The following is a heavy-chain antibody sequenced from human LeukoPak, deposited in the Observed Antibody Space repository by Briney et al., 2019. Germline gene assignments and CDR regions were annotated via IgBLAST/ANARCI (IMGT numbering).Heavy chain of an antibody. D-gene: IGHD3-22*01. J-gene: IGHJ4*02. CDR3: ARWVDDSSGYQYFDY. V-gene: IGHV3-11*04. CDR1: GFTFSDYY. Sequence: GGSLRLSCAASGFTFSDYYMSWIRQAPGKGLEWVSYISSSGSTIYYADSVKGRFTISRDNAKNSLYLQMNSLRAEDTAVYYCARWVDDSSGYQYFDYWGQGTLVTVSS. CDR2: ISSSGSTI.